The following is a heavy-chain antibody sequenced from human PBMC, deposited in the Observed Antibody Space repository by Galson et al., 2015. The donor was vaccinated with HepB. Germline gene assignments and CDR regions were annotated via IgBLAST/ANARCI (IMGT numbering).Heavy chain of an antibody. D-gene: IGHD3-10*01. CDR2: ISGSGGST. CDR3: VGSGTKSYYYYGMDV. CDR1: GFTFSSYA. Sequence: SLRLSCAASGFTFSSYAMSWVRQAPGKGLEWVSAISGSGGSTYYADSVKGRFTISRDNSKNTLYLQMNSLRAEDTAVYYCVGSGTKSYYYYGMDVWGQGTTVTVSS. J-gene: IGHJ6*02. V-gene: IGHV3-23*01.